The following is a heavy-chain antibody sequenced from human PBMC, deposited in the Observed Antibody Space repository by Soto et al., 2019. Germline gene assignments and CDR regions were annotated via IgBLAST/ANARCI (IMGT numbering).Heavy chain of an antibody. Sequence: EVQLLESGGGLVQPGGSLRLSCAASGFTFSSYAMSWVRQAPGKGLEWVSAISGSGGSTYYADSVKGRFTISRDNSKNTWYLKMNSLRAEDTAVYYCASKRGGYSGYDTNWGQGPLDTVSS. J-gene: IGHJ4*02. CDR2: ISGSGGST. V-gene: IGHV3-23*01. CDR1: GFTFSSYA. D-gene: IGHD5-12*01. CDR3: ASKRGGYSGYDTN.